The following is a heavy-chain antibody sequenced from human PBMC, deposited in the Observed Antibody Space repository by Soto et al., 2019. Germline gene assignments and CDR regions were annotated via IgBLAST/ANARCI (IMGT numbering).Heavy chain of an antibody. D-gene: IGHD6-19*01. CDR2: INAGNGNT. CDR3: ARDYSSGWNFDY. CDR1: GYTFTSYA. Sequence: GASVKVSCKTSGYTFTSYAVHWVRQAPGQRLEWMGWINAGNGNTKYSQKFQGRVTITRDTSASTAYMELSSLRSEDTAVYCCARDYSSGWNFDYWGQGTLVTVSS. J-gene: IGHJ4*02. V-gene: IGHV1-3*01.